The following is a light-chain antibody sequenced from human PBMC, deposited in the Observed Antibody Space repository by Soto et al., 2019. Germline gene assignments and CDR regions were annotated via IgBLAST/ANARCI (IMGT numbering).Light chain of an antibody. CDR1: QSVNTY. CDR2: AAS. J-gene: IGKJ1*01. Sequence: DIQMTQSPSSLSASVGDRVTITCRASQSVNTYLHWYQQKAGQAPKLLIYAASNLQSGVPSRFSGRGSGTDFTLTVESLQPEDFATYYCLQDYNYPWTFGQGTKVDIK. CDR3: LQDYNYPWT. V-gene: IGKV1-39*01.